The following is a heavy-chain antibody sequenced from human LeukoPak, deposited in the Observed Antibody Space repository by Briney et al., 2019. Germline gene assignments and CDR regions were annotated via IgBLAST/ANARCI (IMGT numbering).Heavy chain of an antibody. CDR2: TSGDGITT. CDR3: ARDHVYGGADY. V-gene: IGHV3-43*02. J-gene: IGHJ4*02. CDR1: GFTFHNYA. D-gene: IGHD5/OR15-5a*01. Sequence: GSLRLSCAASGFTFHNYAIHWVRQAPGKGLEWVSLTSGDGITTYFADSVKGRFTISRDNSKSSLFLQMNSLRTEDTALYYCARDHVYGGADYWGQGTLVTVSS.